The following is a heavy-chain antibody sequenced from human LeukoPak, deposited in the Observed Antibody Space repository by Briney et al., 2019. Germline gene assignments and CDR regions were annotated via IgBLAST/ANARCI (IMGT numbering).Heavy chain of an antibody. CDR3: ARSLVVPAAMWYYYGMDV. D-gene: IGHD2-2*01. V-gene: IGHV4-59*01. CDR1: GGSISSYY. Sequence: SETLSLTCTVSGGSISSYYWSWIRQPPGKGLEWIGYIYYSGSTNYNPSLKSRVTISVDTSKNQFSLKLSSVTAADTAVYYCARSLVVPAAMWYYYGMDVWGQGTTVTVSS. J-gene: IGHJ6*02. CDR2: IYYSGST.